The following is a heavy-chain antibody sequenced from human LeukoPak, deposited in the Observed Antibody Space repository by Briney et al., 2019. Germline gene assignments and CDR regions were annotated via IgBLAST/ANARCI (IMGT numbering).Heavy chain of an antibody. J-gene: IGHJ4*02. V-gene: IGHV3-30*02. Sequence: PGGSLRLSCAASGFTFSSYGMHWVRQAPGKGLEWVAFIRYDGSNKYYADSVKGRFTISRDNSKNTLYLQMNSLRAEDTAVYYCARAGIAARGFDYWGQGTLVTVSS. CDR1: GFTFSSYG. D-gene: IGHD6-6*01. CDR2: IRYDGSNK. CDR3: ARAGIAARGFDY.